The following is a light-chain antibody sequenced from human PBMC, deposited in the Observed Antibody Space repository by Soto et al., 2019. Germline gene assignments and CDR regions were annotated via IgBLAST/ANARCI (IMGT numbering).Light chain of an antibody. CDR2: EAS. CDR1: QSTGSY. J-gene: IGKJ5*01. Sequence: EIVLTQSPATLSLSPGERATFSCRASQSTGSYLAWYQQKAGQAPRLLIHEASNRATGIPARFSGDGSGTDFTLTISSLEPEDFAIYYCQQRNYWQITFGQGTRLEIK. CDR3: QQRNYWQIT. V-gene: IGKV3-11*01.